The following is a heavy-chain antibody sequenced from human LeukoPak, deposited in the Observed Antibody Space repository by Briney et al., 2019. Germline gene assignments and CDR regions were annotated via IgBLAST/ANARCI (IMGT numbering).Heavy chain of an antibody. CDR3: ARAALGTGYFDL. CDR1: GFSLSSHS. Sequence: GGSLRLSCAASGFSLSSHSMDWVRQPPGKGLEWVSSISINSDYIYYADSMKGRFTISRDNAKNSLYLQINSLRAEDTAVYYCARAALGTGYFDLWGRGTLVTVSS. CDR2: ISINSDYI. V-gene: IGHV3-21*01. J-gene: IGHJ2*01.